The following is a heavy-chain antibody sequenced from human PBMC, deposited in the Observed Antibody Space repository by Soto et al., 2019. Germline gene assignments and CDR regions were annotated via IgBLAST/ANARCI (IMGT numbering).Heavy chain of an antibody. Sequence: QVQLVESGGGVVQPGRSLRLSCAASGFTFTSYGMHWVRQAPGKGLEWVAVISYDGGNKDYADSVKGRFTISRDNSKNTLYLQMNSLRAEDTAVYYCAKDRRVRGCNGMDVWGQGTTVTVSS. V-gene: IGHV3-30*18. CDR1: GFTFTSYG. J-gene: IGHJ6*02. CDR2: ISYDGGNK. D-gene: IGHD3-10*01. CDR3: AKDRRVRGCNGMDV.